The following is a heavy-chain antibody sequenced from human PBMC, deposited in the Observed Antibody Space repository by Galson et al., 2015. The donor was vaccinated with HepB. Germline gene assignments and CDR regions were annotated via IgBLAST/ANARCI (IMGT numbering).Heavy chain of an antibody. CDR2: INAGNGNT. J-gene: IGHJ4*02. D-gene: IGHD5-24*01. CDR3: ARGRRDKIKMATIIGPFDY. Sequence: SVKVSCKASGYTFTSYAMHWVRQAPGQRLEWMGWINAGNGNTKYSQKFQGRVTITRDTSASTAYMELSSLRSEDTAVYYCARGRRDKIKMATIIGPFDYWGQGTLVTVSS. V-gene: IGHV1-3*01. CDR1: GYTFTSYA.